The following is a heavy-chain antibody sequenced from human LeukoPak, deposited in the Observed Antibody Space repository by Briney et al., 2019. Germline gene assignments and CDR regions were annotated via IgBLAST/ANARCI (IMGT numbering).Heavy chain of an antibody. CDR1: GFTFNNYG. D-gene: IGHD2-2*01. Sequence: GGSLRLSCAASGFTFNNYGIHWVRQAPGKGLEWVAATSYDGSTKHYADSVKGRFTISRDNSKNTVYLQMDSLRAEDTAVYYCARDQAFYFSYADYWGQGTLVTVSS. V-gene: IGHV3-33*05. CDR2: TSYDGSTK. CDR3: ARDQAFYFSYADY. J-gene: IGHJ4*02.